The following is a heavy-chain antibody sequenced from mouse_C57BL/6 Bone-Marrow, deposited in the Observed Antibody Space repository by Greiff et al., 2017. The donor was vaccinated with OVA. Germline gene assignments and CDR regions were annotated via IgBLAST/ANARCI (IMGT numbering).Heavy chain of an antibody. CDR3: ARDEIYYGSSDYFDY. Sequence: QVQLQQSGAELVKPGASVKISCKASGYAFSSYWMNWVKQRPGKGLEWIGQIYPGDGDTNYNGKFKGKATLTADKSSSTAYMQLSSLTSEDSAVYFCARDEIYYGSSDYFDYWGQGTTLTVSS. CDR1: GYAFSSYW. CDR2: IYPGDGDT. V-gene: IGHV1-80*01. J-gene: IGHJ2*01. D-gene: IGHD1-1*01.